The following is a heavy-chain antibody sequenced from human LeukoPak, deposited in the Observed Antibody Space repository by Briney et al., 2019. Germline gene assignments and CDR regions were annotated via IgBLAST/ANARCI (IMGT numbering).Heavy chain of an antibody. CDR1: GFTFSSYG. D-gene: IGHD3-16*01. J-gene: IGHJ4*02. CDR3: AKRLNTGEFDY. V-gene: IGHV3-33*06. CDR2: IWYDGSSK. Sequence: GRSLRLSCSASGFTFSSYGMHWVRQAPGKGLEWVAVIWYDGSSKYYADSVKGRFTISRDNSKDTLYLQMNSLRAEDTAVYYCAKRLNTGEFDYWGQGTLVTVSS.